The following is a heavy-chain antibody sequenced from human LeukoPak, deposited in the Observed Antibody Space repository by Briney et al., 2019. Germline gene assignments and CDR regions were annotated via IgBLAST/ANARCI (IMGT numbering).Heavy chain of an antibody. CDR2: INHSGST. D-gene: IGHD6-19*01. V-gene: IGHV4-34*01. CDR3: ARSLWQWLVFGY. CDR1: GGSFSVYY. Sequence: SETLSLTCAVYGGSFSVYYWSWIRQPPGKGLEWIGEINHSGSTNYNPSLKSRVTISVDTSKNQFSLKLSSVTAADTAVYYCARSLWQWLVFGYWGQGTLVTVSS. J-gene: IGHJ4*02.